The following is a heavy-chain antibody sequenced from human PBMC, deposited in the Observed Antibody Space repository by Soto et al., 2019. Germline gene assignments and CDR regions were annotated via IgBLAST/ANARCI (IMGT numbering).Heavy chain of an antibody. CDR2: ISAYNGNT. CDR1: GYTFTSYG. Sequence: ASVKVSCKASGYTFTSYGISWVRQAPGQGLEWMGWISAYNGNTNYAQKLQGRVTMTTDTSTSTAYMELRSLRSDDTAVYYCARDGYGSGSYYKSLLNYYYMDVWGKGTTVTVSS. CDR3: ARDGYGSGSYYKSLLNYYYMDV. D-gene: IGHD3-10*01. V-gene: IGHV1-18*01. J-gene: IGHJ6*03.